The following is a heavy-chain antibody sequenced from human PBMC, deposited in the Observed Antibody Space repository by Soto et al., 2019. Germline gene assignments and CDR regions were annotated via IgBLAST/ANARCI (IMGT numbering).Heavy chain of an antibody. D-gene: IGHD3-22*01. J-gene: IGHJ3*02. CDR3: ARRLTLTYDSRGILNDGLDI. V-gene: IGHV4-4*02. Sequence: QVQLQESGPGLVRPSGTLSLTCAVSGGSISSNNWWGWVRQSPGKGLEWIGGTYHSGSANYNPSLKSRDSISADKSKTQFSLKMTSVTAADTALYYCARRLTLTYDSRGILNDGLDIWGQGTMVTVSS. CDR1: GGSISSNNW. CDR2: TYHSGSA.